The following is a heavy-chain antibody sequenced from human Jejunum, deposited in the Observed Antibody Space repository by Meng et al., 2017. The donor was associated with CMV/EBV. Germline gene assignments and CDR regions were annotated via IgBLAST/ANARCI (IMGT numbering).Heavy chain of an antibody. CDR1: RFA. CDR3: ARYYDFWGGSANVYYFDY. J-gene: IGHJ4*02. CDR2: IQGGNTNT. V-gene: IGHV3-23*03. D-gene: IGHD3-3*01. Sequence: RFAMSWVRQAQGKGREWVSTIQGGNTNTYYADSVKGRFTISRDNSGNALFLQMNSLRAEDTAVYYCARYYDFWGGSANVYYFDYWGQGTLVTRLL.